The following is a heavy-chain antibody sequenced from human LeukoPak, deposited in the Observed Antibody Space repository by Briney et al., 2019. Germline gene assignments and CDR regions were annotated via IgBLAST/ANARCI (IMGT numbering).Heavy chain of an antibody. CDR1: GFAFSIYA. Sequence: GGSLRLSCAASGFAFSIYAMSWVRQAPGKGLEWVSAISGSGGSTYYADSVKGRFTISRDNSKNTLYLQMNSLRAEDTAVYYCAEDRDYYDSPDAFDIWGQGTMVTVSS. D-gene: IGHD3-22*01. CDR3: AEDRDYYDSPDAFDI. J-gene: IGHJ3*02. V-gene: IGHV3-23*01. CDR2: ISGSGGST.